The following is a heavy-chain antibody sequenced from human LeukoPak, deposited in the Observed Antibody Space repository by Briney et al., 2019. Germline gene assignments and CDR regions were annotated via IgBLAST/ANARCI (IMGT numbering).Heavy chain of an antibody. CDR1: GFTLSAYG. D-gene: IGHD2-21*02. V-gene: IGHV3-23*01. CDR2: ITYSSGNT. CDR3: AKDGKGCGGDCYSDY. J-gene: IGHJ4*02. Sequence: GGSLRLSCAASGFTLSAYGMSWFRQAPGKGLEWVSAITYSSGNTYYADSVKGRFTISRDNSKNTLYLQMNSLRAEDTALYYCAKDGKGCGGDCYSDYWGQGTLVTVS.